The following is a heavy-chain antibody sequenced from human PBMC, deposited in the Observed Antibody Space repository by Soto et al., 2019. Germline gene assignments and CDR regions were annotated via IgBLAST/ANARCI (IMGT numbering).Heavy chain of an antibody. Sequence: QVQVVESGGGLVKPGGYLSLSCGASGFTFTDYQMTWIRQAPGKGLEWIAYINSGSNYISYADSVKGRFTISRDNAKNSVYLQMNIPRSEVTAVYYFARDGGLAPPDYWCQGTLVTVSS. CDR3: ARDGGLAPPDY. CDR2: INSGSNYI. D-gene: IGHD3-3*02. J-gene: IGHJ4*02. V-gene: IGHV3-11*05. CDR1: GFTFTDYQ.